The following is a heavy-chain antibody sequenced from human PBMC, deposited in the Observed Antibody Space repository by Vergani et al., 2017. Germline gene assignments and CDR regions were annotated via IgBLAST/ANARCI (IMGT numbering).Heavy chain of an antibody. J-gene: IGHJ5*02. Sequence: QLQLQESGPGLVKPSETLPLTCTVSGGSISSRSYYWGWIRQPPGKGLEWIGSIYYSGSTYYNPSLKSRVTISVDTSKNQFSLKLSSVTAADTAVYYCARHGDIVVVPAADANWFDPWGQGTLVTVSS. V-gene: IGHV4-39*01. CDR2: IYYSGST. D-gene: IGHD2-2*01. CDR3: ARHGDIVVVPAADANWFDP. CDR1: GGSISSRSYY.